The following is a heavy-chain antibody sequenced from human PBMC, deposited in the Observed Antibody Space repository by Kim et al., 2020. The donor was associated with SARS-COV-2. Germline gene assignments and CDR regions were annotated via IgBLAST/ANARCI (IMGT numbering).Heavy chain of an antibody. J-gene: IGHJ4*02. CDR3: ARGDLRD. Sequence: PDSGTTDYAQKFQGRVTRTSDTSISTTYMELSSLRSDDTAVYYCARGDLRDWGQGTLVTVSS. V-gene: IGHV1-2*02. CDR2: PDSGTT. D-gene: IGHD3-3*01.